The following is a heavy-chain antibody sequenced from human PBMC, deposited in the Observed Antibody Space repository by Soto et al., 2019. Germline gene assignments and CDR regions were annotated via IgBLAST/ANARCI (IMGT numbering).Heavy chain of an antibody. CDR1: AFNFSSYV. J-gene: IGHJ4*02. V-gene: IGHV3-33*01. CDR3: ARDGQWLPRDGLRSSYYFDY. CDR2: IWYDGGNK. D-gene: IGHD6-19*01. Sequence: QVQLVESGGGVVPPGRSLRLSCAASAFNFSSYVMHWVRQAPGKGLEWVAVIWYDGGNKYYANSVKGRFTISRDNSKNTLYLQMNRLRAEDTAVYYCARDGQWLPRDGLRSSYYFDYWGQGTLVTVSS.